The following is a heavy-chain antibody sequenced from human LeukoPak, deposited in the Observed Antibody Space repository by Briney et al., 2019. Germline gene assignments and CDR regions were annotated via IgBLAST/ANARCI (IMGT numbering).Heavy chain of an antibody. CDR3: AKERWLRSDYYFDY. CDR1: GFTFSSYG. J-gene: IGHJ4*02. Sequence: GGSLRLSCAASGFTFSSYGMHWVRQAPGKGLEWVAVISYDGSNKYYADSVRGRFTISRDNSKNTLYLQMNSLRAEDTAVYYCAKERWLRSDYYFDYWGQGTLVIVSS. CDR2: ISYDGSNK. V-gene: IGHV3-30*18. D-gene: IGHD5-12*01.